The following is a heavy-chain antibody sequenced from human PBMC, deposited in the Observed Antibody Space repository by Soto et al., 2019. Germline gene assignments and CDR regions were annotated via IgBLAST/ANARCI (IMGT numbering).Heavy chain of an antibody. Sequence: QVQLVESGGGVVQPGRSLRLLCEGSGFTFSRYGMHWVHQAPGMGLEWVAVVSHDGLAQYYGDSVKGRFTISRDNSQNTLYLQMNNLRTEDTAIYYCAKETIAVGGPNYFDYWGQGTLVTVSS. CDR2: VSHDGLAQ. D-gene: IGHD6-19*01. V-gene: IGHV3-30*18. CDR1: GFTFSRYG. CDR3: AKETIAVGGPNYFDY. J-gene: IGHJ4*02.